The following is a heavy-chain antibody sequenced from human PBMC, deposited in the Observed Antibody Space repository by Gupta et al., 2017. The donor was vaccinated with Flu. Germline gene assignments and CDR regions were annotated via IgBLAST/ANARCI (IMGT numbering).Heavy chain of an antibody. J-gene: IGHJ5*02. CDR2: IFYSGST. Sequence: QVLLPQSGPVLVSPSDTLSLTCTVSTNSISRHYWSWLRQPAGKSLEWIGYIFYSGSTPYSPSLKSRVSISLDTSEKRFSLTMTSLTAADTAAYYCARRQAAAGTAWFDPWSQGTLVTVSS. CDR3: ARRQAAAGTAWFDP. D-gene: IGHD6-13*01. CDR1: TNSISRHY. V-gene: IGHV4-59*07.